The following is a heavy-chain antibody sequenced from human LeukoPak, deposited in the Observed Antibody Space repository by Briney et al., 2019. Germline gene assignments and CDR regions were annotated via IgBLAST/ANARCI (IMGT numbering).Heavy chain of an antibody. Sequence: PGGSLRLSCTASGFTFSSYGMHWVRQAPGKGLEWVAVISYDGSNKYYADSVKGRFTISRDNSKNTLYLQMNSLRAEDTAVYYCAKGVRFDWLLPESHFDYWGQGTLVTVSS. CDR2: ISYDGSNK. J-gene: IGHJ4*02. CDR1: GFTFSSYG. V-gene: IGHV3-30*18. D-gene: IGHD3-9*01. CDR3: AKGVRFDWLLPESHFDY.